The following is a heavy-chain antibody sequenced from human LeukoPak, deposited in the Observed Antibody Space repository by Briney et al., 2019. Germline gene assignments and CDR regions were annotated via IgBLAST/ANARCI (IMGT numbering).Heavy chain of an antibody. CDR3: ARGSAYSSSQDGMDV. Sequence: GGSLRLSCAASGLTVSSNYMSWVRQAPGKGLEWVSVIYSGGNIYYADSVKGRFTISRDNSKNTLYLQMNSLRAEDTAVYYCARGSAYSSSQDGMDVWGQGTTVTVSS. CDR1: GLTVSSNY. J-gene: IGHJ6*02. CDR2: IYSGGNI. D-gene: IGHD6-13*01. V-gene: IGHV3-53*01.